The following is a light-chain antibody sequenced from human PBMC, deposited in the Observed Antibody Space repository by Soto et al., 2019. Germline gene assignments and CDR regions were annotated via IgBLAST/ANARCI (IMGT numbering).Light chain of an antibody. V-gene: IGKV3-20*01. CDR3: QQYDSSPRT. CDR1: QSVSSSF. CDR2: GAS. J-gene: IGKJ3*01. Sequence: EIVLTQSPGTLSLSPGERATLSCRASQSVSSSFLAWYQQKPGQAPRLLIYGASSRATGIPDRFSGSGSGTDFTLTISRLVPEDFAVYYCQQYDSSPRTFGPGTKVDIK.